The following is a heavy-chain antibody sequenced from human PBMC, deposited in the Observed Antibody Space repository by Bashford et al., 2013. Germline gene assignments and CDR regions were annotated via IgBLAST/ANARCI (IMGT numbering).Heavy chain of an antibody. D-gene: IGHD2-21*02. J-gene: IGHJ4*02. Sequence: GESLKISCKGSGYSFTSYWIAWVRQMPGKGLEWMGIIYPGDSDIRYSPSFQGQVTISADKSTNTAYLQWSSLKASDTATYYCARTHCDGDCYSLDYFDFWGQGTQVTVSS. V-gene: IGHV5-51*01. CDR2: IYPGDSDI. CDR1: GYSFTSYW. CDR3: ARTHCDGDCYSLDYFDF.